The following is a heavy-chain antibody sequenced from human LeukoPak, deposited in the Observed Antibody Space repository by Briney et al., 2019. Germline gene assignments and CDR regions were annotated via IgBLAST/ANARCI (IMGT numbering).Heavy chain of an antibody. Sequence: GESLKISCKGSGYSFTSYWIGWVRQKPGKGLEWMGIIYPGDSDTRYSPSFQGQVTISADKSISTAYLQWSSLKASDTAMYYCARHYCSGGSCYSGFDYWGQGTLVTVSS. CDR1: GYSFTSYW. CDR2: IYPGDSDT. V-gene: IGHV5-51*01. J-gene: IGHJ4*02. D-gene: IGHD2-15*01. CDR3: ARHYCSGGSCYSGFDY.